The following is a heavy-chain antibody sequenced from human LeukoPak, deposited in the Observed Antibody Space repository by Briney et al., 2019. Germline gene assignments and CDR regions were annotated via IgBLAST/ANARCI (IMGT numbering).Heavy chain of an antibody. D-gene: IGHD6-13*01. Sequence: SVKVSCKASGGTFSSYAISWVRQAPGQGLEWMGGIIPIFGTANYAQKFQGRVTITADESTSTAYMELSSLKSEDTAVYYCARAEYSSSWFKPRWFDPWGQGILVTVSS. J-gene: IGHJ5*02. CDR2: IIPIFGTA. CDR3: ARAEYSSSWFKPRWFDP. V-gene: IGHV1-69*13. CDR1: GGTFSSYA.